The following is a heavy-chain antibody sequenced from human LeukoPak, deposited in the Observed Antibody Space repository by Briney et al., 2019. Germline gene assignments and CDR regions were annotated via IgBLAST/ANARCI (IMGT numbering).Heavy chain of an antibody. Sequence: SETLSLTCTVSGDSITRGTYWNWIRQPAGRGLEWIGRISTSGRISYTPSLKSRVTISIDTSRNLVSLRLTSVTATDTAVYFCGRDRGNGDYGDYFDSWGRGTLVTVSS. D-gene: IGHD4-17*01. J-gene: IGHJ4*02. V-gene: IGHV4-61*02. CDR3: GRDRGNGDYGDYFDS. CDR1: GDSITRGTY. CDR2: ISTSGRI.